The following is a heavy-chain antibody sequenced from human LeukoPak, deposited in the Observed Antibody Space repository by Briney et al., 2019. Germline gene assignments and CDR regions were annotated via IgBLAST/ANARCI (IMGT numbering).Heavy chain of an antibody. D-gene: IGHD5-18*01. CDR1: GGSISSGGYY. V-gene: IGHV4-31*03. J-gene: IGHJ4*02. CDR2: IYYSGST. CDR3: ARGTAMVTTFDY. Sequence: PSQTLSLTCTVSGGSISSGGYYWSWNRQHPGKGLEWIGYIYYSGSTYYNPSLKSRVTISVDTSKNQFSLKLSSVTAADTAVYYCARGTAMVTTFDYWGQGTLVTVSS.